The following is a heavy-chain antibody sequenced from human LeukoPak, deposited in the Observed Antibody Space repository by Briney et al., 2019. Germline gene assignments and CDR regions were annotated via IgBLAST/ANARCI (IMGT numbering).Heavy chain of an antibody. CDR1: GYTFTGYY. CDR2: INPNSGGT. J-gene: IGHJ4*02. V-gene: IGHV1-2*02. CDR3: ARVDRFGESTHYFDD. Sequence: GASVKVSCKASGYTFTGYYMHWVRQAPGQGLEWMGWINPNSGGTNYAQKFQDRVTMTRDTSISTAYMELSRLRSDDTAVYYCARVDRFGESTHYFDDWGQGTLVTVSS. D-gene: IGHD3-10*01.